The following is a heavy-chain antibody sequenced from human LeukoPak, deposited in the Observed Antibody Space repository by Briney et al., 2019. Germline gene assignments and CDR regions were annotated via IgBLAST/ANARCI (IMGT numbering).Heavy chain of an antibody. Sequence: GGSLRLSCAASGFTFSSYAMSWVRQCPGKGLEWVSAISGSGGGAYYADSVKGRFTISRDNSKNTLYLQMISLRVEDTAVYYCASGIVGARHDYWGQGTLVTVSS. D-gene: IGHD1-26*01. J-gene: IGHJ4*02. CDR1: GFTFSSYA. CDR2: ISGSGGGA. V-gene: IGHV3-23*01. CDR3: ASGIVGARHDY.